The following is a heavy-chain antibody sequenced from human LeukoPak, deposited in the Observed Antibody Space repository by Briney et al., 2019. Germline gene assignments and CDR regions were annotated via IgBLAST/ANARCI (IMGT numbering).Heavy chain of an antibody. CDR2: ISYEGRTM. CDR3: AKEGTAQISTWYDN. V-gene: IGHV3-30*18. Sequence: PGGSLRLSCAGAGFTFSNYGMHWVRQAPGKGLEWLAVISYEGRTMYYADSVKGQFTISRDNSRNTLFPQMNSLSPDDTAVYYCAKEGTAQISTWYDNWGQGTLVTVSS. J-gene: IGHJ4*02. CDR1: GFTFSNYG. D-gene: IGHD2-2*01.